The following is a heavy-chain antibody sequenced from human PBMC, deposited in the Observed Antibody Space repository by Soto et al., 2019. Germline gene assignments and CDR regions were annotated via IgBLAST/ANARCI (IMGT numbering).Heavy chain of an antibody. CDR2: ISAYNGNT. V-gene: IGHV1-18*01. CDR3: ARASWKFVDPYHFDY. Sequence: ASVKVSCKASGYTFTSYGISWVRQAPGQGLEWMGWISAYNGNTNYAQKLQGRVTMTTDTSTSTAYMELRSLRSDDTAVYYCARASWKFVDPYHFDYWGQGTLVTVSS. J-gene: IGHJ4*02. CDR1: GYTFTSYG. D-gene: IGHD2-21*01.